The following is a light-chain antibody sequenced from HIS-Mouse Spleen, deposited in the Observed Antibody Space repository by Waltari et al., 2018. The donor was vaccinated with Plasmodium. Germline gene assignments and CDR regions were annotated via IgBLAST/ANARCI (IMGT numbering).Light chain of an antibody. Sequence: SYELTQPPSVSVSPGQTARITCSGDALPKQYAYWYQQKPGQAPVLVIYKDSERPSGVPERFSCSSSGTTVTLTISGVQAEDDADYYCQSADSSGTPNWVFGGGTKLTVL. CDR2: KDS. J-gene: IGLJ3*02. V-gene: IGLV3-25*03. CDR1: ALPKQY. CDR3: QSADSSGTPNWV.